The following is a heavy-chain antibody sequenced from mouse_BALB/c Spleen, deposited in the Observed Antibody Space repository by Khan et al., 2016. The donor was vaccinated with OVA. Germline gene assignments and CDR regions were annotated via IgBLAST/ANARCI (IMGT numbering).Heavy chain of an antibody. D-gene: IGHD1-1*01. CDR2: ISYSGNT. J-gene: IGHJ2*01. CDR1: GYSITSDYA. CDR3: ARVYGEDFDY. Sequence: EVQLQESGPGLVKPSQSLSLTCTVTGYSITSDYAWNWIRQFPGNKLEWMGFISYSGNTNYNPSLKSRISITRDTSKNQFFLHLNSVTTEDTATYYCARVYGEDFDYWGQGTTLTVSS. V-gene: IGHV3-2*02.